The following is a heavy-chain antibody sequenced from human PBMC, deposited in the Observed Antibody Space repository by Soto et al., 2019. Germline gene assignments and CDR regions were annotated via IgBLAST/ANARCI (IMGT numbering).Heavy chain of an antibody. V-gene: IGHV6-1*01. CDR1: GDSVSSNSAA. CDR2: TYYRSKWYD. Sequence: QSQTLSLTCAISGDSVSSNSAAWNWIRQSPSRGLEWLGRTYYRSKWYDDYAVSVKSRITINPDTSKNQFSLQLNSVTPEDTAVYYCARGSTLFNWFDPWGQGTLVTVSS. J-gene: IGHJ5*02. CDR3: ARGSTLFNWFDP.